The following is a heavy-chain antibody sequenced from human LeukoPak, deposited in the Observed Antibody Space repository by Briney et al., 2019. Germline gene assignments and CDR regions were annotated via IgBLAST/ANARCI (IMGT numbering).Heavy chain of an antibody. Sequence: GESLKISCKGSAYRFANYWIGWVRQMPGKGLEWMGIIHPGDSDTRYSPSFEGQVTISADKSISTAYLQWSSLKASDSALYYCARLAGSYPGSPFDYWGQGTLVTVSS. V-gene: IGHV5-51*01. CDR3: ARLAGSYPGSPFDY. J-gene: IGHJ4*02. CDR2: IHPGDSDT. D-gene: IGHD1-26*01. CDR1: AYRFANYW.